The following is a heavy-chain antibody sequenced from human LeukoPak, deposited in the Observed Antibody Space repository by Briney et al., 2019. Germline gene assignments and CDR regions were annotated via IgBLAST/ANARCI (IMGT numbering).Heavy chain of an antibody. D-gene: IGHD6-13*01. CDR1: GGSISNYY. J-gene: IGHJ4*02. CDR2: IYYSGST. V-gene: IGHV4-59*01. Sequence: SETLSLTCTVSGGSISNYYWSWIRQPPGKGLEWIGYIYYSGSTNYNPSLKSRVTISVDTSKNQFSLKLSSVTAADTAVYYCARGRIAHIGYWGQGTLVTVSS. CDR3: ARGRIAHIGY.